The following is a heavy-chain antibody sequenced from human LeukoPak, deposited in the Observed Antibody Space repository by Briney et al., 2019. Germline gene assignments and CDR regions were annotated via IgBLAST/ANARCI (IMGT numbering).Heavy chain of an antibody. V-gene: IGHV3-9*01. CDR1: GFTFDDHA. Sequence: SLRLSCVASGFTFDDHAMHWVRPAPGKGLEWVSSISWYSGNIGYVDSVKGRFSISRDNAKNTLYLEINSRRTDDTAFHLCARDVWRRDFYYAMDVWGLGTTVAVSS. J-gene: IGHJ6*02. D-gene: IGHD2-21*01. CDR2: ISWYSGNI. CDR3: ARDVWRRDFYYAMDV.